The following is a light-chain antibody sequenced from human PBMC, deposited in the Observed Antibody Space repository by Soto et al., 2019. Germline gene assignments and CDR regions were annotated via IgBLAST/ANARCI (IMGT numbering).Light chain of an antibody. V-gene: IGLV2-11*01. Sequence: QSVLTQPRSVSGSPGQSVTISCTGSNSVVGAYKFVSWLQHNPGEAPKVMIYDVTQRPSGVPDRFSGTKSGNTASLTTSGLQAEDEADYYCCSYVGSYTWVFGSGTKVTVL. CDR1: NSVVGAYKF. CDR3: CSYVGSYTWV. CDR2: DVT. J-gene: IGLJ1*01.